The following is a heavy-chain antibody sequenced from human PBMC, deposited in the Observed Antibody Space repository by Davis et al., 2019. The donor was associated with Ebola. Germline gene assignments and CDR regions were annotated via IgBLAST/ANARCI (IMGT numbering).Heavy chain of an antibody. CDR2: INPYNGAT. CDR3: ARRLGVSMDTRHDY. D-gene: IGHD5-18*01. J-gene: IGHJ4*02. V-gene: IGHV1-2*06. CDR1: GYTFTGYY. Sequence: ASVKVSCKASGYTFTGYYMHWVRRAPGQGLEWMGRINPYNGATNYAQKFQGRVTMTRDTSISTAYMELSSLTSEDTAVYYCARRLGVSMDTRHDYWGQGTLVTVSS.